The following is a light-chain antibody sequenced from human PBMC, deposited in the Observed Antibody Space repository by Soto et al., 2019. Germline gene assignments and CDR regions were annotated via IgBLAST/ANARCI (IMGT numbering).Light chain of an antibody. J-gene: IGKJ4*01. Sequence: EIVLTQSPGTLSLSPGERATLSCRASQSIASSYLAWYQQKPGQAPRLLISGASSRATGIPDRFSGSGSGTDFTLTISRLEPEDFAVYYCQQCGNSPLTFGGGTRVEIK. V-gene: IGKV3-20*01. CDR3: QQCGNSPLT. CDR1: QSIASSY. CDR2: GAS.